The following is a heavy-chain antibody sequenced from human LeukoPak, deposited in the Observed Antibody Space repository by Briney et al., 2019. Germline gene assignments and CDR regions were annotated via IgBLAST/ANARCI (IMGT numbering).Heavy chain of an antibody. J-gene: IGHJ6*02. CDR3: ARVQSAYYYYYGMDV. Sequence: AGGSLRLSCAASGFTFGSYGMHWVRQAPGKGLEWVAVIWYDGSNKYYADSVKGRFTISRDNSKNTLYLQMNSLRAEDTAVYYCARVQSAYYYYYGMDVWGQGTTVTVSS. CDR1: GFTFGSYG. V-gene: IGHV3-33*01. CDR2: IWYDGSNK.